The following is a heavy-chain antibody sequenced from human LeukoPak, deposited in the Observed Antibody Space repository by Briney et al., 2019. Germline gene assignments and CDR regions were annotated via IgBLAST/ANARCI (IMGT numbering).Heavy chain of an antibody. D-gene: IGHD5-18*01. Sequence: PSETLSLTCTVSGGSISSYYWSWIRQPPGKGLEWIGYIFYSGSTNYNPSLKSRVTISVDTSKNRFSLKLSSVTAADTAVYYCAREGGYSYGPFDYWGQGTLVTVSS. CDR3: AREGGYSYGPFDY. J-gene: IGHJ4*02. V-gene: IGHV4-59*01. CDR1: GGSISSYY. CDR2: IFYSGST.